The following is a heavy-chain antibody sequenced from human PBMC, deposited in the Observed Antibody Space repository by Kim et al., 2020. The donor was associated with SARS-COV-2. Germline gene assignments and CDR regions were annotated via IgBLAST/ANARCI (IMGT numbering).Heavy chain of an antibody. CDR2: ISGSGGST. CDR3: AKLFSWTGLIDY. D-gene: IGHD3-9*01. J-gene: IGHJ4*02. Sequence: GGSLRLSCAASGFTFSSYAMSWVRQAPGKGLEWVSAISGSGGSTFYADSVKGRFTISRDNSKNTLYLQMNSLRAEDTAVYYCAKLFSWTGLIDYWGQGTLVTVSS. CDR1: GFTFSSYA. V-gene: IGHV3-23*01.